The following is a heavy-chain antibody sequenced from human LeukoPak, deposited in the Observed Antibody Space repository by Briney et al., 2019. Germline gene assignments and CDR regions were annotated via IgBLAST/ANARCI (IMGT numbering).Heavy chain of an antibody. CDR1: GFTFSSFA. J-gene: IGHJ4*02. CDR3: ARDRRLASFDY. V-gene: IGHV3-23*01. CDR2: LSDSGSST. Sequence: GGSLRLSCAASGFTFSSFAMSWVRQAPGKGLEWVSALSDSGSSTYYADSVKGRFTIYRDNSKNTLYLHMNSLRVEDTAVYYCARDRRLASFDYGGQGTLVTVSS. D-gene: IGHD6-25*01.